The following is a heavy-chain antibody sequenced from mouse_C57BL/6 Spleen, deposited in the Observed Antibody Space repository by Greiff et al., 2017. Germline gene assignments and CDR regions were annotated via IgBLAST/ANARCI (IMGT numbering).Heavy chain of an antibody. CDR2: ISNGGGST. CDR1: GFTFSDYY. V-gene: IGHV5-12*01. J-gene: IGHJ3*01. CDR3: ARHGDYDGEAFAY. Sequence: EVQLVESGGGLVQPGGSLKLSCAASGFTFSDYYMYWVRQTPEKRLEWVAYISNGGGSTYYPDTVKGRFTISRDNAKNTLYLQMSRLKSEDTAMYYCARHGDYDGEAFAYWGQGTLVTVSA. D-gene: IGHD2-4*01.